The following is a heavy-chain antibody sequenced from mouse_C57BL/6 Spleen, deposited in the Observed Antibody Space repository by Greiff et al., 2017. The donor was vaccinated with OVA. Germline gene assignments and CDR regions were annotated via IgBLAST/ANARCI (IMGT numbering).Heavy chain of an antibody. J-gene: IGHJ1*01. CDR1: GYTFTSYW. CDR3: ASPYSDSCFDV. D-gene: IGHD2-10*01. V-gene: IGHV1-50*01. CDR2: IDPSDSYP. Sequence: QVQLQQPGAELVKPGASVKLSCKASGYTFTSYWMQWVNQRPGQGLEWIGEIDPSDSYPNYNQKFKGKATLTVDTSSSTAYMQLSSLTSEDSAVYYCASPYSDSCFDVWGPGTTLTVSS.